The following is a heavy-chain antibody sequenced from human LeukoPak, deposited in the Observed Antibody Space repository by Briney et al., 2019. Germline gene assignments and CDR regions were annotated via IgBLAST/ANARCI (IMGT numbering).Heavy chain of an antibody. CDR1: VGSFSGYY. CDR3: ARGYYGSGSHCCHMDV. CDR2: INHSGST. Sequence: SETLSLTCAVYVGSFSGYYWSWIRQPPGKGLEWIGEINHSGSTNYNSSLKSRVTISVDTSKNQFSLKLTSATAADTAVYYCARGYYGSGSHCCHMDVWGKGTTITVS. V-gene: IGHV4-34*01. J-gene: IGHJ6*03. D-gene: IGHD3-10*01.